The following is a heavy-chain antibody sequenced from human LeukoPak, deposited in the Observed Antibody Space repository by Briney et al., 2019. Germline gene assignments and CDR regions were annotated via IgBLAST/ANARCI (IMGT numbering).Heavy chain of an antibody. CDR3: ARELGIDGSYLVDY. D-gene: IGHD1-26*01. J-gene: IGHJ4*02. CDR2: IIPIFGTA. CDR1: GNTDDNYA. V-gene: IGHV1-69*01. Sequence: RASVKVSCKTSGNTDDNYAVSWVRQAPGQGLEWMGGIIPIFGTANYAQKFQGRVTITADESTSTAYMELSSLRSEDTAVYYCARELGIDGSYLVDYWGQGTLVTVSS.